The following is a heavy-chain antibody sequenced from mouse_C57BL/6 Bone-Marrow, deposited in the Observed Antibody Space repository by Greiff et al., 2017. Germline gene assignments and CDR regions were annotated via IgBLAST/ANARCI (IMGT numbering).Heavy chain of an antibody. CDR1: GYTFTSYW. CDR2: IDPSDSYT. Sequence: VQLQQPGAELVMPGASVKLSCKASGYTFTSYWMHWVKQRPGQGLEWIGEIDPSDSYTNYNQKFKGKSTLTVDNSSSTAYMQLSSLTSEDSAVXNCARERVRTVPYCCCDVSGAERTV. D-gene: IGHD1-1*01. V-gene: IGHV1-69*01. CDR3: ARERVRTVPYCCCDV. J-gene: IGHJ1*01.